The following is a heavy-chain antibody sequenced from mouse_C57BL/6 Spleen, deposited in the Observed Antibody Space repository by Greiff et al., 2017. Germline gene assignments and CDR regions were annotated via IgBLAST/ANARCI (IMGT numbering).Heavy chain of an antibody. V-gene: IGHV5-17*01. CDR2: ISSGSSTI. D-gene: IGHD1-1*01. J-gene: IGHJ1*03. CDR1: GFTFSDYG. CDR3: ARDYGSSYGWYFDV. Sequence: EVKLQESGGGLVKPGGSLKLSCAASGFTFSDYGMHWVRQAPEKGLEWVAYISSGSSTIYYADTVKGRFTISRDNAKNTLFLQMTSLRSEDTAMYYCARDYGSSYGWYFDVWGTGTTVTVSS.